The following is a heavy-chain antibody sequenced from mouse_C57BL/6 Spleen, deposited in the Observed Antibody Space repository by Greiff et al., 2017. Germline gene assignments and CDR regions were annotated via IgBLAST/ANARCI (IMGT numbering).Heavy chain of an antibody. CDR3: ARDEYDYGFAY. Sequence: VKLMESGAELVRPGTSVKVSCKASGYAFTNYLIEWVKQRPGQGLEWIGVINPGSGGTNYNEKFKGKATLTADKSSSTAYMQLSSLTSEDSAVYFCARDEYDYGFAYWGQGTLVTVSA. CDR1: GYAFTNYL. J-gene: IGHJ3*01. D-gene: IGHD2-4*01. V-gene: IGHV1-54*01. CDR2: INPGSGGT.